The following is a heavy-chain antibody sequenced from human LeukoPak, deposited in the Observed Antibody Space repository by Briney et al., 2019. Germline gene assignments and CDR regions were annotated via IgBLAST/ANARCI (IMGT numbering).Heavy chain of an antibody. CDR1: GFTYSSYG. V-gene: IGHV3-23*01. CDR3: AKGSREWELLDAFDI. J-gene: IGHJ3*02. CDR2: ISGSGSRT. Sequence: GGSLRLSCAASGFTYSSYGMTWVRQAPGKGLEWVSGISGSGSRTDYADSVKGRFTISRDNAKNTLYLQMNSLRDEDTAAYYCAKGSREWELLDAFDIWGQGTMVTVSS. D-gene: IGHD1-26*01.